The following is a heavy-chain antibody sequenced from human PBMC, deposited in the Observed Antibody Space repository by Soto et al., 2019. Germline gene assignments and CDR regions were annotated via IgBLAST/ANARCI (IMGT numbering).Heavy chain of an antibody. CDR2: TNQDGRKR. CDR3: ARDGSGYSTD. Sequence: EVQLVESGGGLVQPGGSLRLSCVASGFTFRNYWMSWLRQAPGKGLEWVANTNQDGRKRYSVDSVKGRFTISRDNAKNSTHLQMNSLRAEDTAVYYCARDGSGYSTDWGQGTLVTVSS. CDR1: GFTFRNYW. V-gene: IGHV3-7*01. D-gene: IGHD5-18*01. J-gene: IGHJ4*02.